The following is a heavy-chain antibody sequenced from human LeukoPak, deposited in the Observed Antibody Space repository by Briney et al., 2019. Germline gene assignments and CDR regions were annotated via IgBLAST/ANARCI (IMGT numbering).Heavy chain of an antibody. J-gene: IGHJ4*02. Sequence: SETLSLTCTVSGGSISSYYWSWIRQPPGKGLEWIGEINHSGSTNYNPSLKSRVTISVDTSKNQFSLKLSSVTAADTAVYYCARHFRAAAGKIDYWGQGTLVTVSS. CDR3: ARHFRAAAGKIDY. CDR2: INHSGST. CDR1: GGSISSYY. V-gene: IGHV4-34*01. D-gene: IGHD6-13*01.